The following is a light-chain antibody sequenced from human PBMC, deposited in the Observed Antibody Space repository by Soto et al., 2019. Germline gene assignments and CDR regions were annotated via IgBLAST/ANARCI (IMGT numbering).Light chain of an antibody. V-gene: IGKV3-20*01. CDR3: HQYSTSPLT. Sequence: EFVLTQSPGTLSLSPGERATLSCRASQTVRNNYLAWYQQRPGQAPRLLIYDASSRATGIPARFSGSGSGTDFTLTISSLEPEDFAVYYCHQYSTSPLTFGGGTKVDIK. CDR2: DAS. J-gene: IGKJ4*01. CDR1: QTVRNNY.